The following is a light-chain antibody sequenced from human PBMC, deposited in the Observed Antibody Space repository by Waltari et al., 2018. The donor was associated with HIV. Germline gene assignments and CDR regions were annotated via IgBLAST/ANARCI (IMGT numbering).Light chain of an antibody. Sequence: QSVLTQAPSVSGAPGQRVTISCSGSSSNIGANFDVHWSQQRPGSAPRLRSYGDTHRPSGCPDRCSGSKAGTSAALVITGLQAEDEADYYCQSFERSRSSSVVFGGGTKLTV. CDR3: QSFERSRSSSVV. CDR2: GDT. J-gene: IGLJ2*01. V-gene: IGLV1-40*01. CDR1: SSNIGANFD.